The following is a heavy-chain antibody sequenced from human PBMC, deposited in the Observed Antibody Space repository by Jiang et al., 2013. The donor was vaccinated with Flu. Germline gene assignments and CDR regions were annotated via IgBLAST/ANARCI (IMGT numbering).Heavy chain of an antibody. CDR3: ASGRSGSFYYYGMDV. J-gene: IGHJ6*02. Sequence: PGLVKPSQTLSLTCTVSGGSIISGGYFWSWIRQHPGKGLEWMGYIYYSGSTYYNPSLKSRVAISLDPSKKQFYLKLNSVTAADTAVYYCASGRSGSFYYYGMDVWGQGTTVTVSS. CDR2: IYYSGST. D-gene: IGHD1-26*01. V-gene: IGHV4-31*03. CDR1: GGSIISGGYF.